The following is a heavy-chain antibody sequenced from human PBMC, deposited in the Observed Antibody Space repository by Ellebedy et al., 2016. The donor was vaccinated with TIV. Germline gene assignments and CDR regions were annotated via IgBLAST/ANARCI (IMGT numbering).Heavy chain of an antibody. CDR1: GFTFSTYA. CDR2: MSYDGNTQ. J-gene: IGHJ4*02. V-gene: IGHV3-30-3*01. Sequence: GGSLRLSXAASGFTFSTYAMNWVRQAPGKGLEWVAVMSYDGNTQYYAESVRGRFTVSRDNSNNALFLQMNGLRVEDTAVYYCARAPPGSGPDYWGQGTLVIVSS. D-gene: IGHD6-19*01. CDR3: ARAPPGSGPDY.